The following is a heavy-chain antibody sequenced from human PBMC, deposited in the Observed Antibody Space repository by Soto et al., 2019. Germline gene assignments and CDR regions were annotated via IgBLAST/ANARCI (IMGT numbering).Heavy chain of an antibody. Sequence: EVQLLESGGGLVQPGGSLRLSCAASGFTFSSYAMSWVHQAPGKGLEWVSAISGSGGSTYYADSVKGRFTISRDNSKNTLYLQMNSLRAEDTAVYYCAKDRGSVVGATTFDYWGQGTLVTVSS. J-gene: IGHJ4*02. V-gene: IGHV3-23*01. CDR1: GFTFSSYA. D-gene: IGHD1-26*01. CDR3: AKDRGSVVGATTFDY. CDR2: ISGSGGST.